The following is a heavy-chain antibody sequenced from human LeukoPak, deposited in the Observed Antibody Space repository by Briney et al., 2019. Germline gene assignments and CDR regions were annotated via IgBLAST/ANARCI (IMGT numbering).Heavy chain of an antibody. V-gene: IGHV4-39*01. CDR1: GGSISSSSYY. D-gene: IGHD7-27*01. J-gene: IGHJ4*02. CDR2: IYYSGTT. CDR3: ARLGMFDY. Sequence: SETLSLTCTVSGGSISSSSYYWGWIRQPPGKGLEWIGNIYYSGTTYYNPSLKSRVTISVDTSKNQFSLKLSSVTAADTAVYYCARLGMFDYWGQETLVTVSS.